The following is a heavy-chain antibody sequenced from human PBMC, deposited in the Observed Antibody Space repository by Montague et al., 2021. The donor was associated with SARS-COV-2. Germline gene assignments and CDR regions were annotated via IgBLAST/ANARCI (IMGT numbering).Heavy chain of an antibody. CDR2: IDNDGRGT. Sequence: SLRLSCAASGFTFRSYYIHWVRQAPGSGLVWVSRIDNDGRGTIYADSVKGRFTISRDNAKNTLFLRMNSLRADDTAVYYCARGGFNHGFDVWGQGTVVTVSS. J-gene: IGHJ3*01. V-gene: IGHV3-74*01. CDR1: GFTFRSYY. CDR3: ARGGFNHGFDV.